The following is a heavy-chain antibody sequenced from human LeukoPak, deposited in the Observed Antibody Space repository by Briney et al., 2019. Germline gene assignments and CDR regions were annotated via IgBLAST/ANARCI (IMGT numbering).Heavy chain of an antibody. J-gene: IGHJ3*02. CDR3: ATHYGGNGNWGSLAAFYI. CDR2: ISSSGSTI. CDR1: GFTFSEYY. V-gene: IGHV3-11*01. D-gene: IGHD4-23*01. Sequence: GGSLRLSCAASGFTFSEYYMSWIRQAPGKGLEWVSYISSSGSTIYYADSVKGRFTISRDNAKNSLYLQMNSLRAEDTAVYYCATHYGGNGNWGSLAAFYIWGQGTMVTVSS.